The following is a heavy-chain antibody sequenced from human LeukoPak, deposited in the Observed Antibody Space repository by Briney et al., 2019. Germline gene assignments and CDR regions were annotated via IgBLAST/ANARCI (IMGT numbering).Heavy chain of an antibody. Sequence: SVKVSCKASGGTFSSYAISWVRQAPGQGLEWMGRIIPIFGTANYAQKLQGRVTMTTDTSTSAAYMELRSLRSDDTAVYYCARKVSGYSVDYWGQGTLVTVSS. V-gene: IGHV1-69*05. J-gene: IGHJ4*02. CDR1: GGTFSSYA. CDR3: ARKVSGYSVDY. CDR2: IIPIFGTA. D-gene: IGHD6-13*01.